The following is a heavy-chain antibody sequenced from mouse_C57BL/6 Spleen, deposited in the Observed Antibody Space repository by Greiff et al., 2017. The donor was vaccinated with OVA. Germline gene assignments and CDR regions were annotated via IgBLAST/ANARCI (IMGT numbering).Heavy chain of an antibody. CDR2: IRNKANGYTT. CDR1: GFTFTDYY. V-gene: IGHV7-3*01. J-gene: IGHJ1*03. CDR3: ARSRYGSSYGYFDV. Sequence: EVNVVESGGGLVQPGGSLSLSCAASGFTFTDYYMSWVRQPPGKALEWLGFIRNKANGYTTEYSASVKGRFTISRDNSQSILYLQMNALRAEDSATYYGARSRYGSSYGYFDVWGTGTTVTVSS. D-gene: IGHD1-1*01.